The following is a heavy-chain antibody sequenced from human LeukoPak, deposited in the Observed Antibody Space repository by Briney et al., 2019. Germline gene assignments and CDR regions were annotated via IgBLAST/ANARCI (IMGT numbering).Heavy chain of an antibody. Sequence: GGSLRLSCAASGFTFSSYWMSWVRQAPGKGLEWVANIKQDGSEKYYVDSVKGRFTISRDNAKNSLYLQMNSLRAEDTAVYYCAREGWGFYGSGRNPSMDYYYYYMDVWGKGTTVTVSS. CDR3: AREGWGFYGSGRNPSMDYYYYYMDV. D-gene: IGHD3-10*01. V-gene: IGHV3-7*01. J-gene: IGHJ6*03. CDR2: IKQDGSEK. CDR1: GFTFSSYW.